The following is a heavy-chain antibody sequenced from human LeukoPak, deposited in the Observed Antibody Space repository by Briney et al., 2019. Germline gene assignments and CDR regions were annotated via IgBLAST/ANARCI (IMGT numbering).Heavy chain of an antibody. J-gene: IGHJ5*01. V-gene: IGHV4-4*07. CDR1: GASVSTYF. Sequence: SATLSLTCTVSGASVSTYFWSWIRQPAGKTMEWIGRVYASGTTYYNPSLRSRVTLSIDTSKNQFSLSLNSVTAAATAVYYCAKTLCGGGSWGKFDSWGQGILVT. CDR2: VYASGTT. CDR3: AKTLCGGGSWGKFDS. D-gene: IGHD2-21*01.